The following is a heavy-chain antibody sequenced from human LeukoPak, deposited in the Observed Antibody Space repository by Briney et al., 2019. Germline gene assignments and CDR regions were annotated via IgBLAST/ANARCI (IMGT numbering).Heavy chain of an antibody. CDR3: ALEEASYGLDY. V-gene: IGHV1-2*02. D-gene: IGHD5-18*01. J-gene: IGHJ4*02. CDR1: GYSFTGYY. CDR2: INPNSGAT. Sequence: GESLKISCKGSGYSFTGYYILWVRQAPGQGLEWMGWINPNSGATNYAQKFQGRVTMTRDTTISTAYMELSSLRSDDTAVYYCALEEASYGLDYWGQGTLVTVSS.